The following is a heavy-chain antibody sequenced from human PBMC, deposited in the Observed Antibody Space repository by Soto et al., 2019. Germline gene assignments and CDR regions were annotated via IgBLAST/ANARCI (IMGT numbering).Heavy chain of an antibody. V-gene: IGHV4-30-4*01. CDR1: GGSISSGDYY. CDR3: ARKIYYDSSGHDY. CDR2: IYYSGST. Sequence: NPSETLSLTCTVSGGSISSGDYYWSWIRQPPGKGLEWIGYIYYSGSTYYNPSLKSRVTISVDTSKNQFSLKLSSVTAADTAVYYCARKIYYDSSGHDYWGQGTLVTVSS. J-gene: IGHJ4*02. D-gene: IGHD3-22*01.